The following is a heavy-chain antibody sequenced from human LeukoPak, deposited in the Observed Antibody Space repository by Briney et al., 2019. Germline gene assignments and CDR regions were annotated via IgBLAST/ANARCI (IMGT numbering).Heavy chain of an antibody. CDR2: ISYDGSNK. Sequence: SGGSLRLSCAASGFTFSSYGMHWVRQAPGKGLEWVAVISYDGSNKYYADSVKGRFTISRDNSKNTLYLQMNSLRAEDTAVYYCAKDWHDSSGWYYFDYWGQGTLVTVSS. CDR1: GFTFSSYG. V-gene: IGHV3-30*18. D-gene: IGHD6-19*01. J-gene: IGHJ4*02. CDR3: AKDWHDSSGWYYFDY.